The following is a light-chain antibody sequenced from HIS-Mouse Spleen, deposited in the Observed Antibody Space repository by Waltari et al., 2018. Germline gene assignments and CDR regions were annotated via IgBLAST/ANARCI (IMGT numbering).Light chain of an antibody. Sequence: QSALTQPASVSGSPGQSITISCTGTSSDVGSYNLVSWYQQHPGKAPQLMIYEGSKRPSVVSNRFSGSKSGNTASLTISGLQAEDEADYYCCSYAGSSTFLVFGGGTKLTVL. J-gene: IGLJ2*01. V-gene: IGLV2-23*03. CDR3: CSYAGSSTFLV. CDR2: EGS. CDR1: SSDVGSYNL.